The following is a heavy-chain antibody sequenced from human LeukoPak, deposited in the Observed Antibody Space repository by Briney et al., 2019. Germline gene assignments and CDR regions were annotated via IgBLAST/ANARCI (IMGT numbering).Heavy chain of an antibody. J-gene: IGHJ6*03. CDR3: ARDYYDSSGYYSNYYYYYMDV. Sequence: SVKVSCKASGGTFSSYAISWVRQAPGQGLEWMGRIIPIFGTANYAQKFQGRVTITTDESTSTAYMELSSLRSEDTAAYYCARDYYDSSGYYSNYYYYYMDVWGKGTTVTVSS. D-gene: IGHD3-22*01. V-gene: IGHV1-69*05. CDR1: GGTFSSYA. CDR2: IIPIFGTA.